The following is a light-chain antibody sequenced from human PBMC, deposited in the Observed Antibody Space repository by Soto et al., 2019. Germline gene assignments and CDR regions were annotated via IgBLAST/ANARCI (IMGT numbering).Light chain of an antibody. J-gene: IGKJ2*01. CDR3: QQYNDWPYT. V-gene: IGKV3-15*01. CDR1: QSVSSN. Sequence: EIVMTQSPATLSVSPGDRATLSCRASQSVSSNLAWYQQKPGQAPRLLIYDASTRATGITGRFSGSGSGTEFTLTISSLQSEDFAVYYCQQYNDWPYTFGQGTKLEIK. CDR2: DAS.